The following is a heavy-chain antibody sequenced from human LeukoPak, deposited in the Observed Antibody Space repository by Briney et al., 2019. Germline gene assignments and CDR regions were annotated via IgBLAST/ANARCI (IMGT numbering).Heavy chain of an antibody. Sequence: GESLQISCEGFGYSFTSYWIGWGRQMPRKGLEWRGIIYPGDSDNRYSPSFHGQVTTSADNSTSTAYLQWSSLKASATAMYYCARPHPPKWLADDFDIWGQGTVVTVSS. V-gene: IGHV5-51*01. CDR2: IYPGDSDN. CDR3: ARPHPPKWLADDFDI. CDR1: GYSFTSYW. D-gene: IGHD6-19*01. J-gene: IGHJ3*02.